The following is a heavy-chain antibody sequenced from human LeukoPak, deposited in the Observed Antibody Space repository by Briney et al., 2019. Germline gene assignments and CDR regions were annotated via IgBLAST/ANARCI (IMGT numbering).Heavy chain of an antibody. Sequence: PGGSLRLSSAASGFTFSSYWMHWVRQAPGKGLVWVSRINGDGRNINYADSVRGRFTISRDNAKNTLYLQMNTLRVEDTAVYYCVRLTLDTVYSYYYYMDVWGKGTTVTVSS. V-gene: IGHV3-74*01. CDR2: INGDGRNI. D-gene: IGHD2-2*02. J-gene: IGHJ6*03. CDR3: VRLTLDTVYSYYYYMDV. CDR1: GFTFSSYW.